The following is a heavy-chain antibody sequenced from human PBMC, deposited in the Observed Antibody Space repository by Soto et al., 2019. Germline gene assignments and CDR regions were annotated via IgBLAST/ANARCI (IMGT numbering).Heavy chain of an antibody. CDR2: ISYDGSNK. CDR3: AKDSCRASYGSESYVDC. CDR1: GFTFSSYG. V-gene: IGHV3-30*18. J-gene: IGHJ4*02. Sequence: QVQLVESGGGVVQPGRSLRLSCAASGFTFSSYGMHWVRQAPGKGLEWVAVISYDGSNKYYADSVKGRFTISRDNSKNSLYLKMNSLRAEDTALYYGAKDSCRASYGSESYVDCWGQGRLVTVYS. D-gene: IGHD3-10*01.